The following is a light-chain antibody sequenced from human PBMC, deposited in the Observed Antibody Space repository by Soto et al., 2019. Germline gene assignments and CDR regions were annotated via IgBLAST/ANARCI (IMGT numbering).Light chain of an antibody. Sequence: DIQMTQSPSTLSASVGDRVTITCRASPSISSWLAWYQQKPGKAPKLLIYKASSLESGVPSRFSGSGSGTEFTLTISSLQPDDFATYYCQQYNSYLYNFGQGTKLEIK. V-gene: IGKV1-5*03. J-gene: IGKJ2*01. CDR1: PSISSW. CDR2: KAS. CDR3: QQYNSYLYN.